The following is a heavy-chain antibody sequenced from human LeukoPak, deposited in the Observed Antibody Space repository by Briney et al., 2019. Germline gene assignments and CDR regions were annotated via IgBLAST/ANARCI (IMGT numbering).Heavy chain of an antibody. J-gene: IGHJ4*02. V-gene: IGHV3-66*01. D-gene: IGHD2-15*01. Sequence: GGSLRLSCAASGFTVSSNYMSWVRQAPGKGLEWVSVIYTGGSTYYADSVKGRFTISRDNSKNTLWLQMNSLRAEDTAVYYCAKDAVRILILFDYWGQGTLVTASS. CDR2: IYTGGST. CDR1: GFTVSSNY. CDR3: AKDAVRILILFDY.